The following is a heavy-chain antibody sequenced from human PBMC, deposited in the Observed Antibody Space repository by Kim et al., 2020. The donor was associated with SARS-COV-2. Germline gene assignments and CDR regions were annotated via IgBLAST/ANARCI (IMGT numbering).Heavy chain of an antibody. Sequence: SETLSLTCTVSGGSISSSSYYWGWIRQPPGKGLEWIGSIYYSGSTYYNPSLKSRVTISVDTSKNQFSLKLSSVTAADTAVYYCATSARDYYYMDVWGKGTTVTVSS. V-gene: IGHV4-39*01. D-gene: IGHD2-15*01. CDR3: ATSARDYYYMDV. CDR1: GGSISSSSYY. J-gene: IGHJ6*03. CDR2: IYYSGST.